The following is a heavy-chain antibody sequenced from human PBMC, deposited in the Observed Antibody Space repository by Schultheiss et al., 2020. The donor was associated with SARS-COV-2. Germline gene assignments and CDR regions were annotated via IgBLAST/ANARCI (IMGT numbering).Heavy chain of an antibody. V-gene: IGHV4-59*01. CDR1: GSSITGFF. CDR3: ARATRVESLFSVRGGSFDF. Sequence: SETLSLTCSVSGSSITGFFWTWIRQPPGKGLDPIGNIYFTGITKYNPSLKSRVTISIDTSKNQFSLKLGSVTVADTAVYFCARATRVESLFSVRGGSFDFWGRGALVTVSS. CDR2: IYFTGIT. D-gene: IGHD5-24*01. J-gene: IGHJ4*02.